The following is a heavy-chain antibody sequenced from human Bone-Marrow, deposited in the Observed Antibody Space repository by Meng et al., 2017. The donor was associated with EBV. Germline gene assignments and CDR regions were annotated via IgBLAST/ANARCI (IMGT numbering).Heavy chain of an antibody. D-gene: IGHD6-6*01. Sequence: AQLHTWADVMIKPEEPLLPTCVFDGGSLSGYYWSMMRQPPGKGLELMGENNHSGSTNYNPSLKSRVTISVDTSKNQFSLKLSSVTAADTAVYYCASWASSIAARPPFYCCQEALVTVSS. CDR2: NNHSGST. J-gene: IGHJ4*02. V-gene: IGHV4-34*01. CDR1: GGSLSGYY. CDR3: ASWASSIAARPPFY.